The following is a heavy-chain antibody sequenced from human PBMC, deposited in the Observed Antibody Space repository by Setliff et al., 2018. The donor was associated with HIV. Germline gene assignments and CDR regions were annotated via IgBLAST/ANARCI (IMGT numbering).Heavy chain of an antibody. CDR1: GGSISHSH. V-gene: IGHV4-59*01. J-gene: IGHJ5*02. CDR2: ISDSGTT. CDR3: ARGGASSKYLDP. D-gene: IGHD2-15*01. Sequence: PSETLSLTCTVSGGSISHSHWSWIRQPPGKGLEWIAWISDSGTTNYNPSLKSRVTLSVDTSKNQFSLSLTSVTGADTAVYYCARGGASSKYLDPWGQGTLVTVSS.